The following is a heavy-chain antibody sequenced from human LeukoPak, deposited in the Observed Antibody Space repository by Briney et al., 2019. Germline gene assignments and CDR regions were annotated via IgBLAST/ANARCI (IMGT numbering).Heavy chain of an antibody. V-gene: IGHV1-46*01. J-gene: IGHJ4*02. CDR2: INPSGGST. CDR3: ARAELYYYDSSGYYPSDY. Sequence: ASVKVSCKASGYTFTSYYMHWVRQAPGQGLEWMGIINPSGGSTSYAQKFQGRVTMTRDMSTSTVYMELSSLRSEDTAVYYCARAELYYYDSSGYYPSDYWGQGTLVTVSS. D-gene: IGHD3-22*01. CDR1: GYTFTSYY.